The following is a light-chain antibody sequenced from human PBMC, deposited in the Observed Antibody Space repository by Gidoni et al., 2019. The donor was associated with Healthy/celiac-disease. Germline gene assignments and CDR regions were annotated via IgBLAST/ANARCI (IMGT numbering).Light chain of an antibody. CDR3: SSYTSSSVV. V-gene: IGLV2-14*01. CDR1: SSDVGCYNY. Sequence: QSALTQPASVSGSPGQSITISCTGTSSDVGCYNYISWYQQHPGKAPKLMIYDVSNPPSVVSNRISGLQAEDEADYYCSSYTSSSVVFGGGTKLTVL. CDR2: DVS. J-gene: IGLJ2*01.